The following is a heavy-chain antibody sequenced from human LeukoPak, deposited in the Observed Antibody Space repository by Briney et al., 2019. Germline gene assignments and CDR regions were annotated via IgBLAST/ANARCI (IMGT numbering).Heavy chain of an antibody. D-gene: IGHD2-15*01. CDR3: ASWVGRDY. CDR2: IKQDGSEE. Sequence: GGSLRLSCAASGFSISTYWMTWVRQAPGKGLEWVANIKQDGSEEYYVDSVKGRFTVSRDNAKNSLYLQMNSLRAGDTAVYYCASWVGRDYWGQGTLLTVSS. J-gene: IGHJ4*02. V-gene: IGHV3-7*01. CDR1: GFSISTYW.